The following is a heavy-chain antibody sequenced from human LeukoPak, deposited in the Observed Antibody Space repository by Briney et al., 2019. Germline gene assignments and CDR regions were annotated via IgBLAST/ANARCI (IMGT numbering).Heavy chain of an antibody. CDR1: GFSFSGHW. CDR2: ISPTGSTT. V-gene: IGHV3-74*01. Sequence: PGGSLRRSCTASGFSFSGHWMHWARQLPGKGLVWVSRISPTGSTTSYADSVKGRFTVSRDNAMNTLYLQVNNLRAEDTAVYYCARGPNSNWSGLDFWGQGTLLTVSS. J-gene: IGHJ4*02. CDR3: ARGPNSNWSGLDF. D-gene: IGHD6-6*01.